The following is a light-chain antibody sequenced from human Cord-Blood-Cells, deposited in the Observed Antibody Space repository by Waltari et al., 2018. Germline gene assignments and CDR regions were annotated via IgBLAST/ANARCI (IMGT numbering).Light chain of an antibody. J-gene: IGLJ1*01. Sequence: QSVLTQPPSVSGPPGQRVTISCTGGSSNTGAGYDVHWYQQLPGTAPKLLIYGNSNRPSGVPDRFSGSKSGTSASLAITGLQAEDEADYYCQSYDSSLSGYVFGTGTKVTVL. CDR2: GNS. CDR1: SSNTGAGYD. CDR3: QSYDSSLSGYV. V-gene: IGLV1-40*01.